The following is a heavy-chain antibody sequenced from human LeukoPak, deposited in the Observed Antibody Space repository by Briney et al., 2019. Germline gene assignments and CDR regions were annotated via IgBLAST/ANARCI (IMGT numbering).Heavy chain of an antibody. D-gene: IGHD4-11*01. CDR1: GYSFTNYW. CDR3: ARAPTSVSNPYYFDY. V-gene: IGHV5-51*01. J-gene: IGHJ4*02. Sequence: GESLKISCKGSGYSFTNYWIGWVRQMPGKGLEWMGIIYPGDSDTRYSPSFQGQVTISADKYITTAYLQWSSLKASDTAMYYCARAPTSVSNPYYFDYWGQGALVTVSS. CDR2: IYPGDSDT.